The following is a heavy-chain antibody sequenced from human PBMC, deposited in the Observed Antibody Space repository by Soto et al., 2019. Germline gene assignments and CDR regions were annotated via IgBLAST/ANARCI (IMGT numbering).Heavy chain of an antibody. CDR3: AKDVGVWPYPPTIDY. J-gene: IGHJ4*02. V-gene: IGHV3-23*01. CDR1: GFTFSSYA. Sequence: GGSLRLSCAASGFTFSSYAMSWVRQAPGKGLEWVSAISGSGGSTYYADSVKGRFTISRDNSKNTLYLQMNSLRAEDTAVYYCAKDVGVWPYPPTIDYWGQGTLVTVSS. CDR2: ISGSGGST. D-gene: IGHD2-8*01.